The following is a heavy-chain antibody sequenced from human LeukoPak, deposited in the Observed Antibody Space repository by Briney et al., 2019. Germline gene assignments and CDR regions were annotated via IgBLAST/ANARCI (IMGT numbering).Heavy chain of an antibody. CDR3: ARRGYCSSTSCYEYWFDP. CDR2: IYYSGST. D-gene: IGHD2-2*01. CDR1: GGSISSSSYY. J-gene: IGHJ5*02. V-gene: IGHV4-39*01. Sequence: PSETLSLTCTVSGGSISSSSYYWGWIRQPPGKGLEWIGIIYYSGSTYYNPSLKSRLTISVDTSKNQFSLKLSSATATDTAVYYCARRGYCSSTSCYEYWFDPWGQGTLVTVSS.